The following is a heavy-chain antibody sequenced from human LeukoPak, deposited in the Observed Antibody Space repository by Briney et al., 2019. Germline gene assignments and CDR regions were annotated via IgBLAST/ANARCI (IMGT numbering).Heavy chain of an antibody. D-gene: IGHD6-19*01. CDR1: GGSFSGYY. CDR2: INHSGST. V-gene: IGHV4-34*01. J-gene: IGHJ6*02. Sequence: SETLSLTCAVYGGSFSGYYGSWLRQPPGKGLEWIGEINHSGSTNYNPSLKSRVTISVDTSKNQFSLKLSSVTAADTAVYYCAGLYSSGWYYYYYGMDVWGQGTTVTVSS. CDR3: AGLYSSGWYYYYYGMDV.